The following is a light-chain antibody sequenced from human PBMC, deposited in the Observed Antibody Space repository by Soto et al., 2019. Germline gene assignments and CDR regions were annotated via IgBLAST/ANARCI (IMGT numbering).Light chain of an antibody. V-gene: IGLV2-14*01. J-gene: IGLJ1*01. CDR3: SSYTSRSTYV. Sequence: QSALTQPASVSGTLGQSITISCTGTSSDVGGYNFVSWYQHLPGKAPKLLIYEVINRPSGVSDRFSGSVSGNTASLTISGLQAEDEADFYCSSYTSRSTYVFGTGTKLTVL. CDR1: SSDVGGYNF. CDR2: EVI.